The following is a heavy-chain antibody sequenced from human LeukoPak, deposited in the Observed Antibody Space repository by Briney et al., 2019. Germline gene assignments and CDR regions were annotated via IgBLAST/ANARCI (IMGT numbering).Heavy chain of an antibody. CDR3: ARGGYGDHFDY. Sequence: TLSLXXXVSGXSISSYYWSWIRQPPGKGLEWIGYIYYSGSTNYNPSLKSRVTISVDTSKNQFSLKLSSVTAADTAVYYCARGGYGDHFDYWGQGTLVTVSS. V-gene: IGHV4-59*01. CDR1: GXSISSYY. D-gene: IGHD4-17*01. J-gene: IGHJ4*02. CDR2: IYYSGST.